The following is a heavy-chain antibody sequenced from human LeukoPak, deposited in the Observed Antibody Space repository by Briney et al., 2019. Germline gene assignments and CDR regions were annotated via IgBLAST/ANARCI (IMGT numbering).Heavy chain of an antibody. V-gene: IGHV3-23*01. CDR1: GFTFSSYA. J-gene: IGHJ3*02. Sequence: HSGGSLRLSCAASGFTFSSYAMSWVRQAPGKGLEWVSAISGSGGSTYYADSVKGRFTISRDNTKNTLYLQMNSLRAEDTAVYYCAKDIVAAAGSDAFDIWGQGTMVTVSS. D-gene: IGHD6-13*01. CDR3: AKDIVAAAGSDAFDI. CDR2: ISGSGGST.